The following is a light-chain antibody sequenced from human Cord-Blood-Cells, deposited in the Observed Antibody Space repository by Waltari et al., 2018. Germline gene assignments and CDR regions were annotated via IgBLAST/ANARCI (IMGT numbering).Light chain of an antibody. J-gene: IGLJ1*01. Sequence: QSALPQPASVSGSPGQSITISCTGTRSDVGSYNFVSWYHQHPGKAPKLMIYEGSKRPSGVSNRFSGSKSGNTASLTISGLQAEDEADYYCCSYAGSSTYVFGTGTKVTVL. V-gene: IGLV2-23*01. CDR3: CSYAGSSTYV. CDR1: RSDVGSYNF. CDR2: EGS.